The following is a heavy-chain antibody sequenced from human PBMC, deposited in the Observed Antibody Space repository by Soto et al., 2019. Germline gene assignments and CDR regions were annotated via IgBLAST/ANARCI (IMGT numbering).Heavy chain of an antibody. CDR1: GEGFTTYG. J-gene: IGHJ4*02. Sequence: QVQLVQSGAEVKNPGASVTVSCKASGEGFTTYGISWVRQAPGQGLEWMGWISTYNTNTNYAPKFQGRLLLTTDTSTTTAHMELRSLRPDDTAVYYCARWAGQVRDYGGPFDYWGQGTLVTVSS. V-gene: IGHV1-18*04. D-gene: IGHD4-17*01. CDR2: ISTYNTNT. CDR3: ARWAGQVRDYGGPFDY.